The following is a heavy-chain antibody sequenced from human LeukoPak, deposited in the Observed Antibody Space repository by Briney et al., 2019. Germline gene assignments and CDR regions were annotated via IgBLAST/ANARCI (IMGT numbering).Heavy chain of an antibody. J-gene: IGHJ4*02. CDR1: GFPFSSYA. D-gene: IGHD5-18*01. CDR3: AKGKVTPPFDY. V-gene: IGHV3-23*01. Sequence: PGGSLRLSYGASGFPFSSYALSWAPEAPGKAPEWVSAISGSGGSTYYADSGKGRFTISRDNSKNTLYLQMNSLRAEDTAVYYCAKGKVTPPFDYWGQGTLVTVSS. CDR2: ISGSGGST.